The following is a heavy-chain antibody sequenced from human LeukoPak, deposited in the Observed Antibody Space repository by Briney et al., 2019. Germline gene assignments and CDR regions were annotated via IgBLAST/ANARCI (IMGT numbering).Heavy chain of an antibody. CDR3: AREPGGAADAFDI. Sequence: ASVKVSCKASGYTFTGYYMHWVRQAPGQGLEWMGWINPNSGGTNYAQKFQGRVTMTRDTSISTAYMELSRLRSDDTAVYYCAREPGGAADAFDIWGQGTMVTVSS. D-gene: IGHD2-2*01. V-gene: IGHV1-2*02. CDR1: GYTFTGYY. CDR2: INPNSGGT. J-gene: IGHJ3*02.